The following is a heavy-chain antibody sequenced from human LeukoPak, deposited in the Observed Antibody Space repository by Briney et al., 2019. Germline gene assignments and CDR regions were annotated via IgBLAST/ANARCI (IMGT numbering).Heavy chain of an antibody. J-gene: IGHJ4*02. V-gene: IGHV1-46*01. CDR1: GYSFTNYY. D-gene: IGHD1-26*01. Sequence: ASVKVSCKASGYSFTNYYMHWVRQAPGQGLEWMAIINPTGGSTSYAQNFQGGVTMTRDTSISTAYMELSRLTSDDTAIYYCARDWRGSYFPDFWGQGTLVTVSS. CDR2: INPTGGST. CDR3: ARDWRGSYFPDF.